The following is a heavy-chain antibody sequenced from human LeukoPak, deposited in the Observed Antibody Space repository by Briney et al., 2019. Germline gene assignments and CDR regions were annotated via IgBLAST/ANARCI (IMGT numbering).Heavy chain of an antibody. D-gene: IGHD5-24*01. CDR3: ARNPCVSGYITYYYYYMDV. J-gene: IGHJ6*03. CDR2: IKQDGSEK. CDR1: GFTFSSYW. V-gene: IGHV3-7*01. Sequence: GGSLRLSCAASGFTFSSYWMSWVRQAPGKGLEWVANIKQDGSEKYYVDSVKGRFTISRDNAKNSLYLQMNSLRAEDTAVYYCARNPCVSGYITYYYYYMDVWGKGTTVTVSS.